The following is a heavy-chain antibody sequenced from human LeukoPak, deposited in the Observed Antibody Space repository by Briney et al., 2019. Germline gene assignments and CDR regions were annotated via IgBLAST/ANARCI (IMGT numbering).Heavy chain of an antibody. CDR2: ISAYNGNT. J-gene: IGHJ6*04. V-gene: IGHV1-18*04. CDR1: GYTFTIYY. CDR3: ARAMGGDYGMDV. D-gene: IGHD2-21*01. Sequence: ASVKVSCKASGYTFTIYYISWVRQAPGQGLEWMGWISAYNGNTKYAQKFQGRVTMTTDTSTSTAYMELRGLRHDDTAVYYCARAMGGDYGMDVWGKGTTVTVSS.